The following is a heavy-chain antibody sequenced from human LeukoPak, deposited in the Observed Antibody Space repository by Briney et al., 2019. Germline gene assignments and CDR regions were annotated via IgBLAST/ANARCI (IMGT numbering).Heavy chain of an antibody. CDR1: GITLSTSG. CDR2: ISFDGSDK. Sequence: GRSLRLSCAASGITLSTSGMHWVRQAPGKGLEWVAVISFDGSDKYYADTVKGRFTISRDNSKNTVSLQMNSLRTEDTGVYYCARSGGYGWDYWGQGALVTVSS. D-gene: IGHD5-12*01. V-gene: IGHV3-30*03. J-gene: IGHJ4*02. CDR3: ARSGGYGWDY.